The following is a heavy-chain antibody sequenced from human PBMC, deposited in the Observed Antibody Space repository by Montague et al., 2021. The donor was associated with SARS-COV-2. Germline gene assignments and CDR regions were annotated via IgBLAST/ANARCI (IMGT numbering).Heavy chain of an antibody. Sequence: FLRLSCAASGFTFSNYDMNWVRQAPGKGPEWISYISTSAYTTSYAGSVKGRFTISRDNGKNSLYLQMNSLRVEDTAVYYCTRDYRSIVGDGLDIWGQGTKVTDSS. CDR2: ISTSAYTT. V-gene: IGHV3-48*03. CDR1: GFTFSNYD. D-gene: IGHD3-16*02. CDR3: TRDYRSIVGDGLDI. J-gene: IGHJ3*02.